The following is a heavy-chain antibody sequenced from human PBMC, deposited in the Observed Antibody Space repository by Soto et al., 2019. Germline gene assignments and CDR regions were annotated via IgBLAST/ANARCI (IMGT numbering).Heavy chain of an antibody. D-gene: IGHD1-1*01. Sequence: GGSLRLSCAASGFTFSSYGMHWVRQAPGKGLEWVAVIWYDGSNKYYADSVKGRFTISRDNSKNTLYLQMNSLRAEDTAIYYCAKGLDRASLDFWGQGALVTVSS. CDR1: GFTFSSYG. V-gene: IGHV3-33*06. CDR2: IWYDGSNK. CDR3: AKGLDRASLDF. J-gene: IGHJ4*02.